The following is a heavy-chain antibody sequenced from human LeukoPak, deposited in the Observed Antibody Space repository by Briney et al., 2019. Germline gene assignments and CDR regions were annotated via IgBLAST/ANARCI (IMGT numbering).Heavy chain of an antibody. D-gene: IGHD6-19*01. CDR3: VKDLVAASENVRGWYPMDY. J-gene: IGHJ4*02. Sequence: GGSLRLSCAASGFTFAEYTMHWVRHAPGKGLEWVSLISWNGARIHYGDSVKGRFTISRDNSKNSLYLQMNSLRIEDTALYYCVKDLVAASENVRGWYPMDYWGQGTLVTVSS. CDR1: GFTFAEYT. CDR2: ISWNGARI. V-gene: IGHV3-43*01.